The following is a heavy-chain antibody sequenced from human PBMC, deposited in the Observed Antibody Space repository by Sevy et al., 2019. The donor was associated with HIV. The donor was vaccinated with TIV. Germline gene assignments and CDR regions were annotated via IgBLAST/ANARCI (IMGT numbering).Heavy chain of an antibody. CDR3: ARENTAMVYFDY. Sequence: SETLSLTCVVYGGSFSGYYWSWTRQPPGKGLEWIGEIKHSGSTNYNPSLKSRVTISVDTSKNQFSLKLRSVTAADTAMYYCARENTAMVYFDYWGQGTLVTVSS. CDR1: GGSFSGYY. CDR2: IKHSGST. V-gene: IGHV4-34*01. J-gene: IGHJ4*02. D-gene: IGHD5-18*01.